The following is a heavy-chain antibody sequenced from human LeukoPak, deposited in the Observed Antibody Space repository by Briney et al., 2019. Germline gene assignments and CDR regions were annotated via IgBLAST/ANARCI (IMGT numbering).Heavy chain of an antibody. V-gene: IGHV4-59*08. D-gene: IGHD6-19*01. Sequence: GSLRLSCAASGFTFSSYSMNWVRQPPGKGLEWIGYIYYSGSTNYNPSLKSRVTISVDTSKNQFSLKLSSVTAADTAVYYCARHFDSSGWSFDYWGQGTLVTVSS. CDR1: GFTFSSYS. CDR2: IYYSGST. CDR3: ARHFDSSGWSFDY. J-gene: IGHJ4*02.